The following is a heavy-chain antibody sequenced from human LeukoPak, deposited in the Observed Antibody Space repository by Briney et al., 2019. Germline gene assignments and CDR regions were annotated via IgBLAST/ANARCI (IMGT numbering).Heavy chain of an antibody. CDR3: ASGSGSYRTPYYYMDV. D-gene: IGHD3-10*01. Sequence: GGSLRLSCAASGFTVSSNYMSWVRQAPGKGLEWVSAIYSGGSTYYADSVKGRFTISRDNSKNTLYLQMNSLRAEDTAVYYCASGSGSYRTPYYYMDVWGTGTTVPVSS. CDR1: GFTVSSNY. V-gene: IGHV3-53*01. CDR2: IYSGGST. J-gene: IGHJ6*03.